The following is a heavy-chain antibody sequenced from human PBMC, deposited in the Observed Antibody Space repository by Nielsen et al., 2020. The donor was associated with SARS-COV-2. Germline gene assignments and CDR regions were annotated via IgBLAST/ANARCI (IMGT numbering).Heavy chain of an antibody. V-gene: IGHV4-59*01. CDR3: ARDLDFWGPGAFDI. D-gene: IGHD3-3*01. CDR2: IYYSGIT. J-gene: IGHJ3*02. CDR1: GGSISSYY. Sequence: SETLSLTCTVSGGSISSYYWSWIRQPPGKGLEWIGHIYYSGITNYNPSLKSRVTISVDTSKNQFSLKLSPVTAADTAVYYCARDLDFWGPGAFDIWGQGTMVTVSS.